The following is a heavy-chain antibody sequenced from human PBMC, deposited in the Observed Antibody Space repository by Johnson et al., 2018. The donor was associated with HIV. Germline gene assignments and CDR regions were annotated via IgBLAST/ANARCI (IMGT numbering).Heavy chain of an antibody. Sequence: QMLLVESGGGVVQPGRSLRLSCVASGFTFFSYGMHWVRQAPGKGLEWVAVISYDGSNKYYVDSMKGRFTISRDNAKNSLYLQMNSLRAEDTAVYYCARDDTGYSSSFDAFDVWGQGTMVTVSS. CDR2: ISYDGSNK. CDR1: GFTFFSYG. CDR3: ARDDTGYSSSFDAFDV. V-gene: IGHV3-30*03. J-gene: IGHJ3*01. D-gene: IGHD6-13*01.